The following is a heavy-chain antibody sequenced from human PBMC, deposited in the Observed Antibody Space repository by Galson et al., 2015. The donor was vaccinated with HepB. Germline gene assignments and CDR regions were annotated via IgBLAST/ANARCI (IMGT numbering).Heavy chain of an antibody. Sequence: SLRLSCAASGFTFSSYAMHWVRQAPGKGLEWVAVISYDGSNKYYADSVKGRFTISRDISKNTLYLQRNSLRAEDTAVYYCARARGYSGYDFRRMAFDIWGQGTMVTVSS. CDR1: GFTFSSYA. CDR3: ARARGYSGYDFRRMAFDI. CDR2: ISYDGSNK. D-gene: IGHD5-12*01. V-gene: IGHV3-30*04. J-gene: IGHJ3*02.